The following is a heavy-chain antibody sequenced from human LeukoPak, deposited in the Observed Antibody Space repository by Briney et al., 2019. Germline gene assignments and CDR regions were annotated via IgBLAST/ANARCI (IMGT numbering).Heavy chain of an antibody. CDR2: ISYDGSNK. J-gene: IGHJ5*02. D-gene: IGHD6-13*01. V-gene: IGHV3-30*04. CDR3: ARGVNIAAAGYNWFDP. CDR1: GFTFSSYA. Sequence: GGSLRLSCAASGFTFSSYAVHWVRQAPGKGLEWVAVISYDGSNKYYADSVKGRFTISRDNSKNTLYLQMNSLRAEDTAVYYCARGVNIAAAGYNWFDPWGQGTLVTVSS.